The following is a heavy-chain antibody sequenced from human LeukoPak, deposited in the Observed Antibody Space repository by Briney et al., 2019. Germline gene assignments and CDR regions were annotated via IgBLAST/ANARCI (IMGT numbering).Heavy chain of an antibody. D-gene: IGHD3-10*01. J-gene: IGHJ4*02. CDR1: GFTFSSYW. Sequence: GGSLRLSCAASGFTFSSYWMHWVHQAPGKGLVWVSRINSDGSSTNYADSVKGRFTISRDNAKNTLHLQMNSLRAEDTAVYYCARSVRGLYYFDYWGQGTLVTVSS. CDR3: ARSVRGLYYFDY. CDR2: INSDGSST. V-gene: IGHV3-74*01.